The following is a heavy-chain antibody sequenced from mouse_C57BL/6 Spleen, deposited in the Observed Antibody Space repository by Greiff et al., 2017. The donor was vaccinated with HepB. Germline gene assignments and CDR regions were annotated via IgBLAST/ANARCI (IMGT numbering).Heavy chain of an antibody. V-gene: IGHV5-16*01. CDR1: GFTFSDYY. D-gene: IGHD1-1*01. CDR3: AREGPLYYYGSYYFDY. CDR2: INYDGSST. J-gene: IGHJ2*01. Sequence: EVQLVESEGGLVQPGSSMKLSCTASGFTFSDYYMAWVRQVPEKGLEWVANINYDGSSTYYLDSLKSRFIISRDNAKNILYLQMSSLKSEDTATYYCAREGPLYYYGSYYFDYWGQGTTLTVSS.